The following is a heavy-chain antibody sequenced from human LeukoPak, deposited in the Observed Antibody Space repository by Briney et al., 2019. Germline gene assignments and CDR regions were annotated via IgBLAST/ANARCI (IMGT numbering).Heavy chain of an antibody. J-gene: IGHJ2*01. CDR2: MYYSGST. Sequence: PSETLSLTCTVSGGSISSYYWSWIRQPPGKRQGWIGYMYYSGSTNYNPSLKSRVTISVDTSKNQFSLKLSSVTAADTAVYYCARGRYFDRLSGYWYFDLWGRGTLVTVSS. D-gene: IGHD3-9*01. CDR1: GGSISSYY. V-gene: IGHV4-59*01. CDR3: ARGRYFDRLSGYWYFDL.